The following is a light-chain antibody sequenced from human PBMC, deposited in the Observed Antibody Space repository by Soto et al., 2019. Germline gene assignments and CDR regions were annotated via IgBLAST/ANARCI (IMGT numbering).Light chain of an antibody. CDR2: DAS. CDR3: LQHHNYPPIT. Sequence: DIPMTQSPSSLSASAGDRVTITCRASQGIRNALAWYQQKPGQAPKRLIYDASSLDSGVPSRFSGSGSGTEFTLTISSLQPEDFATYYCLQHHNYPPITFGQGTRLEIK. J-gene: IGKJ5*01. V-gene: IGKV1-17*01. CDR1: QGIRNA.